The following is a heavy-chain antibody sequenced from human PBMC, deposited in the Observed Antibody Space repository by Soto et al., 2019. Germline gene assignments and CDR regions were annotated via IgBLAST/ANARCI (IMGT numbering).Heavy chain of an antibody. CDR2: MNPNSGNT. Sequence: ASVKVSCKASGYTFTSYDRNWVRQDTGQGLEWMGWMNPNSGNTGYAQKFQGRVTMTRNTSISTAYMELSSLRSEDTAVYYCARRDRAYYYYYYMDVWGKGTTVTVSS. V-gene: IGHV1-8*01. CDR3: ARRDRAYYYYYYMDV. CDR1: GYTFTSYD. J-gene: IGHJ6*03.